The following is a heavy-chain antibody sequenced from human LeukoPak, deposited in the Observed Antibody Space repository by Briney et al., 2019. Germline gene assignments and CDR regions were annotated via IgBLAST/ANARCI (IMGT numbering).Heavy chain of an antibody. J-gene: IGHJ4*02. Sequence: GASVKVSCKASGYTFTSYYMHWVRQAPGQGLEWMGIINPSGDSTSYAQKFQGRVTITADKSTSTAYMELSSLRSEDTAVYYCARDITQNKIVATARDYWGQGTLVTVSS. V-gene: IGHV1-46*01. CDR2: INPSGDST. CDR3: ARDITQNKIVATARDY. D-gene: IGHD5-12*01. CDR1: GYTFTSYY.